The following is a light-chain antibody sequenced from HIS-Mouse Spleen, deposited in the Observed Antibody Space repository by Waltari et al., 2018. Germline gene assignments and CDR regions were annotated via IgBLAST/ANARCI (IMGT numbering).Light chain of an antibody. CDR3: SSYTSSSTLV. CDR2: DVS. J-gene: IGLJ3*02. Sequence: QSALTQPASAPGSPGQSITISCTGTSSDVGGYNYFSWYQQHPGKAPKLMIYDVSNRPSGVSNRFSGSKSGNTASLTISGLQAEDEADYYCSSYTSSSTLVFGGGTKLTVL. CDR1: SSDVGGYNY. V-gene: IGLV2-14*03.